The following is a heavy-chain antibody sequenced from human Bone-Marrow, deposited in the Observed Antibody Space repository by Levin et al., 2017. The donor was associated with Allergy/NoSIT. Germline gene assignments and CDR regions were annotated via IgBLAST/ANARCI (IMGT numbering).Heavy chain of an antibody. D-gene: IGHD6-19*01. CDR1: GGSISSAGYS. CDR2: ISYTGRT. CDR3: ARQKIPVAGVDY. Sequence: SSETLSLTCTVSGGSISSAGYSWGWIRQPPGKGLEWIGSISYTGRTFFNPSLKSRVTMSVDTSKSQFSLNLSSVTAADTAVYYCARQKIPVAGVDYWGQGALVTVSS. V-gene: IGHV4-39*01. J-gene: IGHJ4*02.